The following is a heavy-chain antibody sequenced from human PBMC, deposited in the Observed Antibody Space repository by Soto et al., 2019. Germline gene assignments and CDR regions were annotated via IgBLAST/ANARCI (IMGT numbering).Heavy chain of an antibody. CDR3: ARAIRDQLLCSFDF. V-gene: IGHV3-23*01. CDR2: ITGGDGST. Sequence: LGGALIVSRAASGFTLSNGAMSWFRQALGKGLEWISSITGGDGSTYHADAVKGRLTISRDNSKNTLYLQMDSLRAEDAAVYYCARAIRDQLLCSFDFWGPGILVTVSS. D-gene: IGHD2-2*01. J-gene: IGHJ4*02. CDR1: GFTLSNGA.